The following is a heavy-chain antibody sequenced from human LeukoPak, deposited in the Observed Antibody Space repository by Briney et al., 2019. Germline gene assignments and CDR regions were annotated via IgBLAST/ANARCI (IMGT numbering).Heavy chain of an antibody. CDR3: ARDGSH. J-gene: IGHJ4*02. CDR1: GDSINSGSYH. V-gene: IGHV4-39*02. CDR2: IQHSGNT. Sequence: SETLSLTCTVSGDSINSGSYHWGWFRHPPGKGLEWIGSIQHSGNTYYNPSLKSRLTISVDTSKNQFSLKLNSVTAADTAVYYCARDGSHWGQGTLVTVSS. D-gene: IGHD2-2*03.